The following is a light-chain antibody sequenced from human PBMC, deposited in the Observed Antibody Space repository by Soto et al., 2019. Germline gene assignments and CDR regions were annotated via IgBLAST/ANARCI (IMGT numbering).Light chain of an antibody. V-gene: IGKV1-39*01. CDR1: QSISSH. CDR3: QQSYSTPIT. CDR2: TAS. Sequence: DIRITQSPAALSASVGDAVTITFLASQSISSHLNWYQQKPGKAPNLLMYTASNLQSGVPSRFSGSGSGTDFTLTISSLQPEDFATYYCQQSYSTPITFGQGTRLEIK. J-gene: IGKJ5*01.